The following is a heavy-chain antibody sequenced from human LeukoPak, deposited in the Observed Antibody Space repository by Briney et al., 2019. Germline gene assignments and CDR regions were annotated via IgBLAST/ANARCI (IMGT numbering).Heavy chain of an antibody. CDR1: GGTFSSYA. CDR3: ARGVYYYDSRHYFDY. V-gene: IGHV1-69*13. D-gene: IGHD3-22*01. Sequence: ASVTVSCTASGGTFSSYAISWVRQAPGQGLEWMGGIIPIFGTANYAQKFQGRVTITADESTSTAYMELSSLRSEDTAVYYCARGVYYYDSRHYFDYWGQGTLVTVSS. J-gene: IGHJ4*02. CDR2: IIPIFGTA.